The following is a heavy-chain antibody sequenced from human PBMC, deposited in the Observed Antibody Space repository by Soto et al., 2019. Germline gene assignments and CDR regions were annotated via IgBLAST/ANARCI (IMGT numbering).Heavy chain of an antibody. D-gene: IGHD6-6*01. CDR2: IYDSESA. CDR1: GESISSGDYY. J-gene: IGHJ4*02. CDR3: ARASSSSSAADY. V-gene: IGHV4-31*03. Sequence: QVQLQESGPGLVKPSQTLSLTCSVSGESISSGDYYWSWIRHHPGKGLEWIGYIYDSESAYYNPSLKSRVTISMDTSKNHFAMRLSSVTAADTAVYYCARASSSSSAADYWGQGTLATVSS.